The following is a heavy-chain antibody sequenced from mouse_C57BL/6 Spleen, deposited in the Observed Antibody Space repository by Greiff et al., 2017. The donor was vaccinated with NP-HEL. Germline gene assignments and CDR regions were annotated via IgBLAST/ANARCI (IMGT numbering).Heavy chain of an antibody. D-gene: IGHD2-4*01. CDR2: IWPGGGT. CDR3: AREELRRGYAMDY. CDR1: GFSLTSYA. J-gene: IGHJ4*01. V-gene: IGHV2-9-1*01. Sequence: VRLVESGPGLVAPSQSLSITCTVSGFSLTSYAISWVRQTPGKGLEWLGVIWPGGGTNYNSALITRLSICKENSKRQVSLKMNGLQSENTARYYCAREELRRGYAMDYWGQGTSVTVSS.